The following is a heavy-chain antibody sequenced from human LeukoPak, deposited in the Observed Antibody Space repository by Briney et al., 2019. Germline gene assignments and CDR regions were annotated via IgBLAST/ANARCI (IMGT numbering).Heavy chain of an antibody. Sequence: SETLSLTCTVSGGSISSYYWSWIRQPPGKGLEWIGYIYYSGSTNYNPSLKSRVTISVDTSKNQFSLKLSSVTAADTAVYYCARDYSGSYFGCDYWGQGTLVTVSS. CDR3: ARDYSGSYFGCDY. D-gene: IGHD1-26*01. V-gene: IGHV4-59*01. CDR1: GGSISSYY. CDR2: IYYSGST. J-gene: IGHJ4*02.